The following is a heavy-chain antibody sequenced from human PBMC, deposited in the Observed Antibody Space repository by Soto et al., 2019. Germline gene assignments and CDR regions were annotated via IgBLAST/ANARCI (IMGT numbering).Heavy chain of an antibody. CDR1: GYTFTSYA. J-gene: IGHJ6*02. D-gene: IGHD6-13*01. V-gene: IGHV1-3*01. CDR3: ARDTEDIAAAGYDLYYYYYGMDV. CDR2: INAGNGNT. Sequence: ASVKVSCKASGYTFTSYAMHWVRQAPGQRLEWMGWINAGNGNTKYSQKFQGRVTITRDTSASTAYMELSSLRSEDTAVYYCARDTEDIAAAGYDLYYYYYGMDVWGQGTTVTVSS.